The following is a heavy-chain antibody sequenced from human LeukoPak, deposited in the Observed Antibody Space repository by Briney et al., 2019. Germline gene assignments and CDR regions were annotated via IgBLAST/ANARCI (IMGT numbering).Heavy chain of an antibody. CDR3: ARLGGDAFDI. Sequence: GGSLRLSCEGSGPTFSSYSMSWVRQAPGRGLEWVSGITASGGTTYYADSVTGRFTISRDNSKNTLYLQMNSLRAEDTAVYYCARLGGDAFDIWGQGTMVTVSS. V-gene: IGHV3-23*01. CDR2: ITASGGTT. D-gene: IGHD3-10*01. CDR1: GPTFSSYS. J-gene: IGHJ3*02.